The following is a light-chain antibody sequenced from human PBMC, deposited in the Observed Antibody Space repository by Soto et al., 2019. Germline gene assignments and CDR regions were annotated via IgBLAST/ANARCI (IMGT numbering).Light chain of an antibody. Sequence: QSVLTQPPSASGTPGQRVTISCSGSSSNIGNNYVYWYQHLPGTAPKLLIYSNNQRPSGVPDRFSASKSGSSASLAISGLRSEDEADYYCSSYTSSSTYVFGTGTKLTVL. CDR2: SNN. J-gene: IGLJ1*01. CDR3: SSYTSSSTYV. CDR1: SSNIGNNY. V-gene: IGLV1-47*02.